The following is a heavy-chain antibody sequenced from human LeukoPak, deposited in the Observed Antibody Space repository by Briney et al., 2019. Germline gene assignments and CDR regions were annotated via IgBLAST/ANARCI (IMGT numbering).Heavy chain of an antibody. CDR2: ISGSGGST. Sequence: GGSLRLSCAASGFTFSSYAMSWVRQAPGKGLEWVSAISGSGGSTYYADSVKGRFTISRDNSKDTLYLQMNSLRAEDTAVYYCAKAWARIAAAGTSDYWGQGTLVTVSS. V-gene: IGHV3-23*01. D-gene: IGHD6-13*01. J-gene: IGHJ4*02. CDR1: GFTFSSYA. CDR3: AKAWARIAAAGTSDY.